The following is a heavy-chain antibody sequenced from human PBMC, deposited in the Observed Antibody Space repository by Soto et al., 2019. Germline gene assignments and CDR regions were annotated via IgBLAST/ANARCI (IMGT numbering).Heavy chain of an antibody. J-gene: IGHJ5*02. CDR2: VYHTGDT. Sequence: LRRTLYLTCGVSGGPVARSHWWSWVRPSPGRGLEWIGNVYHTGDTNFNPSLQSRVTFSVDKSNNQFSLRLTSVTAADTAVYFCAREIVTAGGNNYFDPWGPGTLVT. CDR1: GGPVARSHW. CDR3: AREIVTAGGNNYFDP. D-gene: IGHD2-21*02. V-gene: IGHV4-4*01.